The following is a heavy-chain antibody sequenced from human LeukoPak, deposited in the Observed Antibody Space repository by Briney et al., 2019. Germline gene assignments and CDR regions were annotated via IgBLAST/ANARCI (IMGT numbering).Heavy chain of an antibody. D-gene: IGHD3-22*01. V-gene: IGHV4-59*08. Sequence: PSETLSLTCNVSGYSIRSYYWSWLRQPPGKGLEWIAYFSHSGTTNYNPSLKSRVIISVDTSNHQFSLTLRSVTAADTAVYYCAGHLDYDSGGYFYPYFDDWGQGTLVTVSS. CDR1: GYSIRSYY. J-gene: IGHJ4*02. CDR3: AGHLDYDSGGYFYPYFDD. CDR2: FSHSGTT.